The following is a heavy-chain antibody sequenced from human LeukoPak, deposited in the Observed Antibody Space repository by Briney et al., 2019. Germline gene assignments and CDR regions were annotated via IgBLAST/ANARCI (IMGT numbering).Heavy chain of an antibody. CDR3: ARVLLSSTRDIDY. V-gene: IGHV3-23*01. CDR1: GFTFSSFA. Sequence: GGSLRLSCAASGFTFSSFAMSWVRQAPGKGLEWVSAISGSGGSTYYADSVKGRFTISRDNAKNSLYLQMNSLRAEDTAVYYCARVLLSSTRDIDYWGQGTLVTVSS. D-gene: IGHD2-2*01. CDR2: ISGSGGST. J-gene: IGHJ4*02.